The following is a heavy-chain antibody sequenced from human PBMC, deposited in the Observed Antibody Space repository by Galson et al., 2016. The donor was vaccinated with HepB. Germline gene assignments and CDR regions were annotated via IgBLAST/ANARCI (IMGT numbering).Heavy chain of an antibody. CDR2: VYTRGST. J-gene: IGHJ4*02. CDR1: GGSINSGNYY. CDR3: ASSGRQLDYIWGSYRRAFDY. Sequence: TLSLTCTVSGGSINSGNYYWSWVRQPAGKGLEWIGRVYTRGSTDYNPSLKSRITISLDTSKNQFSLKLSSVTAADTAVYYCASSGRQLDYIWGSYRRAFDYWGLGTLVTVSS. D-gene: IGHD3-16*02. V-gene: IGHV4-61*02.